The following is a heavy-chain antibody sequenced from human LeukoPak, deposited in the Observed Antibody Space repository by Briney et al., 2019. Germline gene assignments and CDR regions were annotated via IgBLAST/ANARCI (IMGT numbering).Heavy chain of an antibody. J-gene: IGHJ4*02. D-gene: IGHD3-10*01. Sequence: GGSLRLSCAASGFTFSSYGMSWVRQAPGKGLEWVSAISGSGGSTYYADSVKGRFTISRDNSKNTLYLQMNSLRAEDTTVYYCAKDRVWFGEKYFDYWGQGTLVTVSS. CDR3: AKDRVWFGEKYFDY. CDR1: GFTFSSYG. V-gene: IGHV3-23*01. CDR2: ISGSGGST.